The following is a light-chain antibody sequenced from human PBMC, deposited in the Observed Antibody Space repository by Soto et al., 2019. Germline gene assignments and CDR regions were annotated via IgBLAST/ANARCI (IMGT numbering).Light chain of an antibody. CDR3: QQRSNWPPDYT. V-gene: IGKV3-11*01. J-gene: IGKJ2*01. CDR2: DAS. CDR1: QSVSSF. Sequence: EIVLTQSPATLSLSPGERATLSCRASQSVSSFLAWYQQKPGQAPRLLIYDASRRATGIPARFSGSGSGTDFTLTISSLEPEDFAVYYCQQRSNWPPDYTFGQGTRLEIK.